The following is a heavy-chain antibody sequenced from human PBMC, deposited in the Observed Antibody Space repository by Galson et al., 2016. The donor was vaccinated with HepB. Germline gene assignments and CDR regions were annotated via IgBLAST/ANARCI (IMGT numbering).Heavy chain of an antibody. J-gene: IGHJ6*02. CDR1: GFTFDEYA. CDR3: TKGFRGRFLEWFFGMDV. V-gene: IGHV3-9*01. Sequence: SLRLSCAASGFTFDEYAMHWVRQAPGKGLEWVSGISWNSGRIGYADSVKGRFTISRDNAKKSLNLQMNSLRADDTALYYCTKGFRGRFLEWFFGMDVWGQGTTVTVSS. CDR2: ISWNSGRI. D-gene: IGHD3-3*01.